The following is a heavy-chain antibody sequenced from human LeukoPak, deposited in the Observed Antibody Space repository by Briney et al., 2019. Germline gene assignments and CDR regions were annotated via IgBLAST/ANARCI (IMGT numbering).Heavy chain of an antibody. V-gene: IGHV3-21*04. D-gene: IGHD2-2*01. J-gene: IGHJ4*02. CDR3: ADLKSYCSSTSCQAE. Sequence: GGSLRLSCAASGFTFSSYSMNWVRQAPGKGLEWVSSISSSSSYIYYADSVKGRFTISRDNAKNSLYLQMNSLRAEDTAVYYCADLKSYCSSTSCQAEWGQGTLVTVSS. CDR2: ISSSSSYI. CDR1: GFTFSSYS.